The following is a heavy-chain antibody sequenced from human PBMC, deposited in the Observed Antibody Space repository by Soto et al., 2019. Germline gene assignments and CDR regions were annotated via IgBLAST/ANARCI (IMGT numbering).Heavy chain of an antibody. J-gene: IGHJ5*02. CDR3: VRDGTKTLRDWFDP. CDR1: GASISGFY. Sequence: PSETLCLTCTVSGASISGFYWSWIRKSAGKGLEWIGRIYATGTTDYNPSLKSRVMMSVDTSKKQFSLKLRSVTAADTAVYYCVRDGTKTLRDWFDPWGHGISVTVS. CDR2: IYATGTT. V-gene: IGHV4-4*07. D-gene: IGHD1-1*01.